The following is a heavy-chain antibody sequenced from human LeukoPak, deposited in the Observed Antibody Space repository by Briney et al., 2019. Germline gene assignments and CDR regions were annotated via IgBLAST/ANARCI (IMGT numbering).Heavy chain of an antibody. J-gene: IGHJ4*02. Sequence: PGGSLRLSCAASGFTFSIYDMNWVRQAPGKGLEWVSYITGSSSTMYYADSVKGRFTISRDNAKNSLYLQMNSLRDEDTAVYYCARESAYIPSSFDYWGQGILVTVSS. D-gene: IGHD1-1*01. V-gene: IGHV3-48*02. CDR1: GFTFSIYD. CDR3: ARESAYIPSSFDY. CDR2: ITGSSSTM.